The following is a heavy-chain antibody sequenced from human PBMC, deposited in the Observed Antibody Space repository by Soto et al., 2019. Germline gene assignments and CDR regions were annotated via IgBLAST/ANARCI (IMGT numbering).Heavy chain of an antibody. CDR3: AREVPMGATGY. V-gene: IGHV1-69*12. CDR2: IIPIFGTA. J-gene: IGHJ4*02. CDR1: GGTFSSYA. Sequence: QVQLVQSGAEVKKPGSSAKVSCKASGGTFSSYAISWVRQAPGQGLEWMGGIIPIFGTANYAQKFQGRVTITADESTGTAYMGLSSLRSEDTAVYYCAREVPMGATGYWGQGTLVTVSS. D-gene: IGHD1-26*01.